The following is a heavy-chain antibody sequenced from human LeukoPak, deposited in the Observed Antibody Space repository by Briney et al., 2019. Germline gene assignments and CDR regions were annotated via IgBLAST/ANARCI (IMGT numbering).Heavy chain of an antibody. CDR1: GFTFSSYW. D-gene: IGHD6-19*01. J-gene: IGHJ4*02. V-gene: IGHV3-74*01. Sequence: RSGGSLRLSCAASGFTFSSYWMHWVRQAPAKGLVWVSRINSDGSITTYADSVKGRFTVSRDNAKNTLYLQMNSLRAEDTAVYYCVRDRPVAGIAYWGQGTLVTVSS. CDR3: VRDRPVAGIAY. CDR2: INSDGSIT.